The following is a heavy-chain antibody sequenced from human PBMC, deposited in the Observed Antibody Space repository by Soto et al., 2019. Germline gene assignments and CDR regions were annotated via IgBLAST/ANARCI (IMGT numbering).Heavy chain of an antibody. CDR1: GFTFSRYG. Sequence: QVQLVESGGGVVQPGRSLRLSCAASGFTFSRYGIHWVRQAPGKGLEWVALISYDGRNKYYADSVKGRFTISRDNSKNTLYLQRSSLRAEDTAVYYCARGYGGNSGGFDIWGQGTMVTVSS. CDR3: ARGYGGNSGGFDI. CDR2: ISYDGRNK. V-gene: IGHV3-33*01. J-gene: IGHJ3*02. D-gene: IGHD4-17*01.